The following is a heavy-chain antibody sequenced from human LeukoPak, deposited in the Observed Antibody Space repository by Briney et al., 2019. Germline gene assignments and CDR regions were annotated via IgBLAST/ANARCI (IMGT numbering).Heavy chain of an antibody. J-gene: IGHJ6*02. CDR3: ASAYYYDSSGLSLGGMDV. V-gene: IGHV3-23*01. CDR2: FSGSGGST. Sequence: PGGSVRLSCAACGFILSSCDMSWVRQARGKGLEWVSTFSGSGGSTYYADSVKGRFTISRDIAKNSLYLQMNSLRAEYTAVYYCASAYYYDSSGLSLGGMDVWGQGTTVTVSS. CDR1: GFILSSCD. D-gene: IGHD3-22*01.